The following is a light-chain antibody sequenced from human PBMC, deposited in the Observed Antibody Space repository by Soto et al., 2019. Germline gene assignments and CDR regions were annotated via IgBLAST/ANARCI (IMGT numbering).Light chain of an antibody. CDR2: GAS. V-gene: IGKV3-15*01. CDR3: QHYNSYSEA. Sequence: EIVLKHSPATLSVPPGESATRCSTASQSVSSYLAWYQQKPGQAPRLLIYGASTRATGIPARFSGSGSGTEFTLTISSLQPDDFATYYCQHYNSYSEAFGQGTKVDIK. CDR1: QSVSSY. J-gene: IGKJ1*01.